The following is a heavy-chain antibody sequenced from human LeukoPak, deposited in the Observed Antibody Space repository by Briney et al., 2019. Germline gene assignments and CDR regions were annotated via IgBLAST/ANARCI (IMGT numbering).Heavy chain of an antibody. CDR1: GFTFSSYA. J-gene: IGHJ4*02. Sequence: GGSLRLSCAASGFTFSSYAMSWVRQAPGKGLEWVSAISGSGGSTYYADSAKGRFTTSRDNSKNTLYLQMNSLRAEDTAVYYCAKGRRGYSYGYFYWGQGTLVTVSS. CDR2: ISGSGGST. CDR3: AKGRRGYSYGYFY. V-gene: IGHV3-23*01. D-gene: IGHD5-18*01.